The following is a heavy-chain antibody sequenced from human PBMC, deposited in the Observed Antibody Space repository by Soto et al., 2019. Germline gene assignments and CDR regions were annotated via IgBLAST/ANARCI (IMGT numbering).Heavy chain of an antibody. J-gene: IGHJ3*02. D-gene: IGHD5-12*01. CDR1: GFTFSTCW. CDR2: ISYDGSNK. Sequence: GGSLRLSCAASGFTFSTCWMSWVRQAPGKGLEWVAVISYDGSNKYYADSVKGRFTISGDNSKNTLYLQMNSLRAEDTAVYYCAKDLEYSGYPIGPFDIWGQGTMVTVSS. V-gene: IGHV3-30*18. CDR3: AKDLEYSGYPIGPFDI.